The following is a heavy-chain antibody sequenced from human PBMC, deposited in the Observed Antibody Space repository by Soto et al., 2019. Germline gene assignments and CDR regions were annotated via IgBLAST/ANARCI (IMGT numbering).Heavy chain of an antibody. J-gene: IGHJ4*02. D-gene: IGHD5-18*01. CDR3: ATGSGSTYGYFDH. V-gene: IGHV4-30-4*01. CDR2: ISNSGST. Sequence: SETLSLTCTVSGGSVTSDEDYWTWIRQSPGKGLEWIGYISNSGSTGYNPSLKTRLSMSVDRSKNQFTLRLTSVTAADTAVYFCATGSGSTYGYFDHWGQGTQVTVS. CDR1: GGSVTSDEDY.